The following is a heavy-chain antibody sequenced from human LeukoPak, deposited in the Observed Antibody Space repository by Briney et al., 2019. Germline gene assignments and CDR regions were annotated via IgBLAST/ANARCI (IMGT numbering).Heavy chain of an antibody. D-gene: IGHD3-10*01. CDR2: INHSGGT. Sequence: PSESLSLTCAVYGGSFSGYYWSWIRQPPGKGLEWIGEINHSGGTNYNPSLKSRVTISVDTSKNQFSLKLSSVTAADTAVYYCSRGYRYFDLWGRGTLVTVSS. CDR1: GGSFSGYY. J-gene: IGHJ2*01. V-gene: IGHV4-34*01. CDR3: SRGYRYFDL.